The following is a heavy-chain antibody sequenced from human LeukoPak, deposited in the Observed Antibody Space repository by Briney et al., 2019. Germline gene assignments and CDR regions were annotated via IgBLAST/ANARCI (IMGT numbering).Heavy chain of an antibody. J-gene: IGHJ4*02. V-gene: IGHV3-21*01. CDR2: ISSSSSYI. CDR3: ARVVGVGATTIDY. D-gene: IGHD1-26*01. Sequence: GGSLRLSCAASGFTFSSYAMHWVRQAPGKGLEWVSSISSSSSYIYYADSVKGRFTISRDNAKNSLYLQMNSLRAEDTAVYYCARVVGVGATTIDYWGQGTLVTVSS. CDR1: GFTFSSYA.